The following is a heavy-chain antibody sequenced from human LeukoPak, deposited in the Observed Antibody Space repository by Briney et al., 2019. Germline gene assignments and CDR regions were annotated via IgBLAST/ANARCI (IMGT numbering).Heavy chain of an antibody. CDR3: ARFGYSGWNLEN. Sequence: GGSLRLSCAASGFSSRDFWMTWVRQAPGKGLEWVASINQGGSVKYYVDSVKGRFTISRDDAESSLYVQMNSLRDEDTAVYYCARFGYSGWNLENWGQGTLVTVSS. V-gene: IGHV3-7*01. CDR1: GFSSRDFW. D-gene: IGHD5-12*01. CDR2: INQGGSVK. J-gene: IGHJ4*02.